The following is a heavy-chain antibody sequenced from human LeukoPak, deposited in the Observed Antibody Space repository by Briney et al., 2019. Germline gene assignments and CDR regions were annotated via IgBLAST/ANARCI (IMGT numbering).Heavy chain of an antibody. V-gene: IGHV3-74*03. D-gene: IGHD2-21*01. Sequence: ESLRLSCEASGFTFSSYNMHWVRQAPGEGLMWVSRINDDGTDTKYAESVKGRFTISRDNAKNTLYLQMNSLRADDTAMYYCARDLDWLIYDYWGQGSLVAVSS. CDR3: ARDLDWLIYDY. CDR2: INDDGTDT. J-gene: IGHJ4*02. CDR1: GFTFSSYN.